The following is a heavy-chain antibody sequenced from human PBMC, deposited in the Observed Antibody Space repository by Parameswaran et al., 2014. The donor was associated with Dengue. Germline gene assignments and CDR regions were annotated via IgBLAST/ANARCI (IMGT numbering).Heavy chain of an antibody. J-gene: IGHJ6*02. CDR3: ALKRSGYYTGRDGIWLLFGFDGMDV. Sequence: WVRQAPGQGLEWMGRIIPILGIANYAQKFQGRVTITADKSTSTAYMELSSLRSEDTAVYYCALKRSGYYTGRDGIWLLFGFDGMDVWGQGTTVTVSS. D-gene: IGHD3-3*01. V-gene: IGHV1-69*02. CDR2: IIPILGIA.